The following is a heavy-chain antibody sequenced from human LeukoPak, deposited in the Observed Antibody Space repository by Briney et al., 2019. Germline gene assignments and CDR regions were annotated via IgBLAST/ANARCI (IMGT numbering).Heavy chain of an antibody. CDR1: GYSFTSYW. V-gene: IGHV5-51*01. D-gene: IGHD4-17*01. CDR3: ARLGSDYVGFAPCYFDY. J-gene: IGHJ4*02. CDR2: IYPGDSDT. Sequence: PGESLKISCKGSGYSFTSYWIGWVRQMPGKGLEWMGIIYPGDSDTRYSPSFQGQVTISADKSISTAYLQWSSLKASDTAMYYCARLGSDYVGFAPCYFDYWGQGTLVTVSS.